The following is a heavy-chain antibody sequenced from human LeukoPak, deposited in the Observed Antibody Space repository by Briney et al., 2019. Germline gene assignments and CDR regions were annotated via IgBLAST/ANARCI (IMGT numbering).Heavy chain of an antibody. CDR1: GGSTSSDY. Sequence: PSETLSLTCTVSGGSTSSDYWSWIRQSPGKGLEWVGYVYNSGDTGKNPSLKSRVTILLDTPKNQCPLKLTSVSAADTAVYYCARLKLGAYFDLWGRGTLVTVSS. CDR2: VYNSGDT. D-gene: IGHD3-16*01. V-gene: IGHV4-59*08. CDR3: ARLKLGAYFDL. J-gene: IGHJ2*01.